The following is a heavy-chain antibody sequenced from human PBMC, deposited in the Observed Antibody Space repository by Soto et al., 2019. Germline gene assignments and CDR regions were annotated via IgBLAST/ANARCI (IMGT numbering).Heavy chain of an antibody. D-gene: IGHD2-15*01. CDR1: GYTFTSYA. CDR2: INAGNGNT. Sequence: QVQLVQSGAEVKKPGASVKVSCKASGYTFTSYAMHWVRQAPGQRLEWMGWINAGNGNTKYSQKFQGRVTITRDTSASTAYMELSSLRSEDTAVYYCAREILVVAATPRGPGNYWFDPWGQGTLVTVSS. V-gene: IGHV1-3*01. CDR3: AREILVVAATPRGPGNYWFDP. J-gene: IGHJ5*02.